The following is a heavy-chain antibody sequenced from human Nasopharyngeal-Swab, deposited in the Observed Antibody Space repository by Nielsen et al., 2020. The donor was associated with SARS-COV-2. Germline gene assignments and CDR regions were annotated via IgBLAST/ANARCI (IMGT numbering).Heavy chain of an antibody. D-gene: IGHD6-19*01. CDR3: AKDHNSSGWPYGMDV. CDR1: GFTVSSYA. CDR2: ISGSGGST. V-gene: IGHV3-23*01. J-gene: IGHJ6*02. Sequence: GESLKISCAASGFTVSSYAMSWVRQAPGKGLEWVSAISGSGGSTYYADSVKGRFTISRDNSKNTLYLQMNSLRAEDTAVYYCAKDHNSSGWPYGMDVWGQGTTVTVSS.